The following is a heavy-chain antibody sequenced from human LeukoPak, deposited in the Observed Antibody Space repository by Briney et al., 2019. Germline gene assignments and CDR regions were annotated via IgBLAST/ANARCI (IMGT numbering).Heavy chain of an antibody. CDR3: AREGSGSGWWRAFDI. D-gene: IGHD6-19*01. CDR2: IIPLFGTP. V-gene: IGHV1-69*13. J-gene: IGHJ3*02. CDR1: GGTFSLSA. Sequence: ASVKVSCKASGGTFSLSAINWVRQAPGQGLEWMGGIIPLFGTPNYAQRFQGRVTVIADDSTSTAYMELSSLRFDDTAVYYCAREGSGSGWWRAFDIWGQGTMVRVS.